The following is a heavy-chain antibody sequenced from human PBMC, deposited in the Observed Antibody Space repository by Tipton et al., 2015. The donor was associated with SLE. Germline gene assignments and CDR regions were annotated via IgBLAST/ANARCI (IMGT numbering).Heavy chain of an antibody. D-gene: IGHD6-19*01. J-gene: IGHJ3*02. Sequence: SLRLSCAASGFTFSSYGMHWVRQAPGKGLEWVAVIWYDGSNKYYADSVKGRFTISRDNSKNTLYLQMNSLRAEDTAVYYCAKSSSGWNDAFDIWGQGTMVTVSS. CDR3: AKSSSGWNDAFDI. CDR1: GFTFSSYG. CDR2: IWYDGSNK. V-gene: IGHV3-30*18.